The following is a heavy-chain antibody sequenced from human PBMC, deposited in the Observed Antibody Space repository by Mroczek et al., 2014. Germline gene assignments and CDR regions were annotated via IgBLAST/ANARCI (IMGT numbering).Heavy chain of an antibody. CDR3: ARAEGLLQWLVPRVYYGMDV. J-gene: IGHJ6*02. CDR1: GYTFTSYD. V-gene: IGHV1-8*01. CDR2: MNPNSGNT. D-gene: IGHD6-19*01. Sequence: VQLVESGAEVKKPGASVKVSCKASGYTFTSYDINWVRQATGQGLEWMGWMNPNSGNTGYAQKFQGRVTMTRNTSISTAYMELSSLRSEDTAVYYCARAEGLLQWLVPRVYYGMDVWGQGTTVTVSS.